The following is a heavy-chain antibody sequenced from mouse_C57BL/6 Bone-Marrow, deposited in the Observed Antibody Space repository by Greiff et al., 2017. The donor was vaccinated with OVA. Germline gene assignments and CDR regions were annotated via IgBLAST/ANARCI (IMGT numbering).Heavy chain of an antibody. J-gene: IGHJ4*01. V-gene: IGHV1-77*01. CDR1: GYTFTDYY. D-gene: IGHD1-1*01. CDR2: IGPGSGST. Sequence: QVQLQQSGAELVKPRASVKISCKASGYTFTDYYINWVKQRPGQGLEWIGKIGPGSGSTYYNEKFKGKATLTADKSSSTAYMELRSLTSEDSAVYFCAGTTVVARGIYAMDYWGQGTSVTVSS. CDR3: AGTTVVARGIYAMDY.